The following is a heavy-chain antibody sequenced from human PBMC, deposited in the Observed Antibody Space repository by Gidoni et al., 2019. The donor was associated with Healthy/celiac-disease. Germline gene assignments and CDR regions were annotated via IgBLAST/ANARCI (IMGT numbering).Heavy chain of an antibody. CDR1: GYTFTGYY. CDR2: IKHNSGGT. D-gene: IGHD6-19*01. CDR3: ARGGGGGWSPFDH. J-gene: IGHJ4*02. Sequence: QVQLVPSGAEVKKPAASVKVSCQASGYTFTGYYMHWVRQAPGQGLEWMGWIKHNSGGTNYAQKFQGRVTMTRDTSISTAYMELSRLRSDDTAVYYCARGGGGGWSPFDHWGQGTLVTVSS. V-gene: IGHV1-2*02.